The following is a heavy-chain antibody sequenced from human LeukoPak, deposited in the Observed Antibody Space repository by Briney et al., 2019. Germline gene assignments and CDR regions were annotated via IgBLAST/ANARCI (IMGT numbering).Heavy chain of an antibody. Sequence: SGTLSLTCTVSGASVSRNWWSWVRQPPGKGLEWIGEIHHSGGTNYNPSLKSRVTMSLDNSNNHFSLKLSSVTAEDTAVYYCAKDLWYQLLLYNFDYWGQGTLVTVSS. CDR3: AKDLWYQLLLYNFDY. CDR2: IHHSGGT. V-gene: IGHV4-4*02. J-gene: IGHJ4*02. CDR1: GASVSRNW. D-gene: IGHD2-2*01.